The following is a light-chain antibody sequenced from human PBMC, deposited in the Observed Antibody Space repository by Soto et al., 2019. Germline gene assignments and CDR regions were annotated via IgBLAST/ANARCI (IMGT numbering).Light chain of an antibody. CDR3: PQYGSSPWT. V-gene: IGKV3-20*01. J-gene: IGKJ1*01. CDR1: QSVSSSF. Sequence: EIVLTQSPGTLSLSPGERATLSCRASQSVSSSFLAWYQQKPGQAPRLLIYGASSRATGIPDRFSGSGSGTDFTLTISRLEAEDSAVYCCPQYGSSPWTFGQGTKVEFK. CDR2: GAS.